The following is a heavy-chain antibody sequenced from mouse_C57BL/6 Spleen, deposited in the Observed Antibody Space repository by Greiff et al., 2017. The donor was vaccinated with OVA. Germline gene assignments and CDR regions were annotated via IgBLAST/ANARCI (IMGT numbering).Heavy chain of an antibody. CDR2: LDPETGGT. CDR1: GYTFTDYE. V-gene: IGHV1-15*01. Sequence: QVHVKQSGAELVRPGASVTLSCKASGYTFTDYEMHWVKQTPVHGLEWIGALDPETGGTAYNQKFKGKAILTADKSSSTAYMELRSLTSEDSAVYYCTRGATFAYWGQGTLVTVSA. D-gene: IGHD3-1*01. J-gene: IGHJ3*01. CDR3: TRGATFAY.